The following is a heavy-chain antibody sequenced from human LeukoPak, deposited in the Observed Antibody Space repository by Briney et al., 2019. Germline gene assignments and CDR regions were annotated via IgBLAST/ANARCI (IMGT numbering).Heavy chain of an antibody. D-gene: IGHD6-13*01. CDR2: ISSSSSYI. Sequence: PGGSLRLSCAASGFTFSSYSMNWVRQAPGKGLEWVSSISSSSSYIYYADSVKGRFTISRDNAKNSLYLQMNSLRAEDTAVYYCARGQQLQSNWFDPWGQGTLVTVSS. CDR3: ARGQQLQSNWFDP. CDR1: GFTFSSYS. V-gene: IGHV3-21*01. J-gene: IGHJ5*02.